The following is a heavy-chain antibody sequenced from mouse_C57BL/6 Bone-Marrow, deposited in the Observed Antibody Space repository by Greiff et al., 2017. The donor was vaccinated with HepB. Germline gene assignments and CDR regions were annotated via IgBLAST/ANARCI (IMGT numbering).Heavy chain of an antibody. CDR1: GYTFTSYW. CDR2: IDPSDSYT. D-gene: IGHD1-3*01. J-gene: IGHJ1*03. CDR3: ARSNYTLDV. Sequence: VQLQQPGAELVRPGTSVKLSCKASGYTFTSYWMHWVKQRPGQGLEWIGVIDPSDSYTNYNQKFKGKATLTVDKSSSTAYMQLSSLTSEDSAVYYCARSNYTLDVWGTGTTVTVSS. V-gene: IGHV1-59*01.